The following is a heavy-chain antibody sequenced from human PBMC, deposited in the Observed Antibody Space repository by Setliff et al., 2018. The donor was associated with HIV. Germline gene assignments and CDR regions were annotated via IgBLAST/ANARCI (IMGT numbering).Heavy chain of an antibody. CDR3: AISTRPY. CDR1: GFPFSTYA. CDR2: ISGSGGST. J-gene: IGHJ4*02. Sequence: GSLRLSCAASGFPFSTYAMNWVRQAPGKGLEWVSAISGSGGSTYYADSVKGRFTISRDNSKNTLYLQMNSLRAEDTAVYYCAISTRPYWGQGTLVTVSS. D-gene: IGHD6-6*01. V-gene: IGHV3-23*01.